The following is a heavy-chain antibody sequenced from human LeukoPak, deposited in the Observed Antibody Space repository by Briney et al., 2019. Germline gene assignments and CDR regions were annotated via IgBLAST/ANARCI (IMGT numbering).Heavy chain of an antibody. Sequence: SGPTLVNPSQTLSLTCTVSGGSITATGTYYWSWIRQPAGKGLEWIGRIYTSGSTYYNPSFKSRVTISVDTSKTRFSLNLSSVTAADTAVYYCARETVAGSRFDPWGQGTLVTVS. J-gene: IGHJ5*02. CDR3: ARETVAGSRFDP. V-gene: IGHV4-61*02. D-gene: IGHD2-15*01. CDR1: GGSITATGTYY. CDR2: IYTSGST.